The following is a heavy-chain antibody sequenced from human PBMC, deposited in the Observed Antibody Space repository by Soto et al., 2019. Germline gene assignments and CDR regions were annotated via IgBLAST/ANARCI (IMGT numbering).Heavy chain of an antibody. J-gene: IGHJ4*02. V-gene: IGHV1-69*01. CDR3: ARYSSPYYYDSSGYYWLFDY. CDR2: IIPIFGTA. Sequence: QVQLVQSGAEVKKPGSSVKVSCKASGGTFSSYAISWVRQAPGQGLEWMGGIIPIFGTANYAQKFQGRVTITADESTSTAYMELSSLISEDTAVYYCARYSSPYYYDSSGYYWLFDYWGQGTLVTVSS. CDR1: GGTFSSYA. D-gene: IGHD3-22*01.